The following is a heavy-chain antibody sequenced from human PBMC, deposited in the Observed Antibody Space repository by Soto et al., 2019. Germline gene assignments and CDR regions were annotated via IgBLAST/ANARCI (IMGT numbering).Heavy chain of an antibody. D-gene: IGHD6-19*01. J-gene: IGHJ1*01. CDR1: GFTFSGYA. Sequence: GGSLRLSCAASGFTFSGYAMSWVRQAPGKGLEWVSAISGSGGSTYYADSVKGRFTISRDNSKNTLYLQMNSLRAEDTAVYYCAKDKWLEYFQHWGQGTLVTVSS. CDR3: AKDKWLEYFQH. V-gene: IGHV3-23*01. CDR2: ISGSGGST.